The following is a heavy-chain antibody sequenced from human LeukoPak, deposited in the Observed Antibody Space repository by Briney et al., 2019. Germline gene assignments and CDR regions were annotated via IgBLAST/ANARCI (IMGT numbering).Heavy chain of an antibody. Sequence: SVKVSCKASGGTFSSYAISWVRQAPGQGLEWMGGIIPIFGTANYAQKFQGRVTITTDESTSTAYMELSSLRSEDTAVYYCATSPPVLRFLEWLSPMDVWGKGTTVTVSS. V-gene: IGHV1-69*05. J-gene: IGHJ6*03. CDR1: GGTFSSYA. CDR3: ATSPPVLRFLEWLSPMDV. CDR2: IIPIFGTA. D-gene: IGHD3-3*01.